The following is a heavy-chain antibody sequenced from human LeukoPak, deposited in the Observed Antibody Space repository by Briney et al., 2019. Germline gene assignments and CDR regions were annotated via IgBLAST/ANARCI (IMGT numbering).Heavy chain of an antibody. J-gene: IGHJ4*02. CDR3: AREYYYDSSGYLGTLDY. V-gene: IGHV1-2*02. CDR2: INPNSGGT. D-gene: IGHD3-22*01. Sequence: ASVKVSCKASGYTFAGYYMHWVRQAPGQGLEWMGWINPNSGGTNYAQKFQGRVTMTRDTSISTAYMELSRLRSDDTAVYYCAREYYYDSSGYLGTLDYWGQGTLVTVSS. CDR1: GYTFAGYY.